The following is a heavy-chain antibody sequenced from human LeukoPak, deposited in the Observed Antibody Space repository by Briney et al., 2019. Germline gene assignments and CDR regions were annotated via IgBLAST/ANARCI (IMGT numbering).Heavy chain of an antibody. CDR2: IYPGDSDT. CDR1: GYSFTSYW. V-gene: IGHV5-51*01. Sequence: NLGESLKISCKGSGYSFTSYWIGWVRQMPGKGLEWMGIIYPGDSDTRYSPSFQGQVTISADKSISTAYLQWSSLKASDTAMYYCARALGYCTNGVCYSELGDAYCYYYYMDVWGKGTTVTVSS. CDR3: ARALGYCTNGVCYSELGDAYCYYYYMDV. D-gene: IGHD2-8*01. J-gene: IGHJ6*03.